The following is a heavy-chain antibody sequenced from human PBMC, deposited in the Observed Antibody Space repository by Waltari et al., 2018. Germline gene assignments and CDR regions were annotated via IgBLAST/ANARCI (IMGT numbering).Heavy chain of an antibody. CDR1: GFTFSSYA. J-gene: IGHJ4*02. CDR3: AARRVTYYDFVY. Sequence: EVQLLESGGGLVQPGGSLRLSCAASGFTFSSYAMSWVRQAPGKGLEWVSAISGSGGSTYYADSVKGRFTISRDNAKNSLYLQMNSLRAEDTALYYCAARRVTYYDFVYWGQGTLVTVSS. CDR2: ISGSGGST. V-gene: IGHV3-23*01. D-gene: IGHD3-3*01.